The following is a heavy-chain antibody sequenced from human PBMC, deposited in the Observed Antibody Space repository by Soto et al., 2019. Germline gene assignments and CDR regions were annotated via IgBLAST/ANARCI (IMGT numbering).Heavy chain of an antibody. Sequence: QVQLVESGGGVVQPGRSLRLSCAASGFTFSSYAMHWVRQAPGKGLEWVAVISYDGSNKYYADSVKGRFTISRDNSKNTLYLQMNSLSAEDTAVYYCARDPHYGDYEGGNWFDPWGQGTLVTVSS. CDR3: ARDPHYGDYEGGNWFDP. CDR2: ISYDGSNK. D-gene: IGHD4-17*01. J-gene: IGHJ5*02. V-gene: IGHV3-30-3*01. CDR1: GFTFSSYA.